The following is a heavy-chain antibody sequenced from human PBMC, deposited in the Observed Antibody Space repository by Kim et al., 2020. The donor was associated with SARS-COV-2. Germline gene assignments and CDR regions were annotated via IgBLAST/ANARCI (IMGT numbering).Heavy chain of an antibody. CDR3: ARDHNPWGSYRFFDY. V-gene: IGHV1-18*01. D-gene: IGHD3-16*02. Sequence: ASVKVSCKASGYRFTNYLISWVRQAPGQGLEYMGWISPYNGNTNYAQNLQGRVTMATDTSTTTAYLELRSLRSDDTAVYYCARDHNPWGSYRFFDYWGQGTLVTVSS. J-gene: IGHJ4*02. CDR1: GYRFTNYL. CDR2: ISPYNGNT.